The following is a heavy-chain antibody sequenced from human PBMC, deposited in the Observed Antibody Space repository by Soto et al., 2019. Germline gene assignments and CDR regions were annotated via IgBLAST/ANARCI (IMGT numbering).Heavy chain of an antibody. CDR1: GGSISSSSYY. D-gene: IGHD3-22*01. CDR3: APSYYDSSGYYVDY. CDR2: IYYSGST. V-gene: IGHV4-39*01. J-gene: IGHJ4*02. Sequence: PSETLSLTCTVSGGSISSSSYYWGWIRQPPGKGLEWIGSIYYSGSTYYNPSLKSRVTISVDTSKNQFSLKLSSVTDADTAVYYCAPSYYDSSGYYVDYWGQGTLVTVSS.